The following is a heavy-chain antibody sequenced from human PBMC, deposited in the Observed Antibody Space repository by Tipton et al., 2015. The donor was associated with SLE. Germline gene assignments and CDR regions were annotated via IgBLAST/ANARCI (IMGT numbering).Heavy chain of an antibody. CDR1: GFSFNDFG. V-gene: IGHV3-20*04. D-gene: IGHD6-19*01. CDR3: ARDHIAVAGTTLDH. CDR2: ITWNGGTS. Sequence: GSLRLSCVDSGFSFNDFGMSWVRQVPGKGLEWVSDITWNGGTSVYADSVKGRFTISRDNAKNSLYLQMNSLKVEDTALYYCARDHIAVAGTTLDHWGRGTLVTVSS. J-gene: IGHJ4*02.